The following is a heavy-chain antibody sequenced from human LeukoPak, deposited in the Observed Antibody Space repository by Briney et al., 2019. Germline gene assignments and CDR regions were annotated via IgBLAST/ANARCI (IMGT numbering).Heavy chain of an antibody. CDR3: EKDFGAPS. Sequence: GGTLRLSCAASGFIFRSYGMSWVRQAPGKGLEWVSGISSSGGTTHYADPVQGRFTISRDNSKNTLYLQMNSLRAGDTAIYYCEKDFGAPSWGQGTLVTVSS. D-gene: IGHD3-10*01. J-gene: IGHJ4*02. V-gene: IGHV3-23*01. CDR2: ISSSGGTT. CDR1: GFIFRSYG.